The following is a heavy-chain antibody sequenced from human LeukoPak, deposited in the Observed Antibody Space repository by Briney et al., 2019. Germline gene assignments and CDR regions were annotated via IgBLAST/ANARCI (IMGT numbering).Heavy chain of an antibody. J-gene: IGHJ6*03. D-gene: IGHD5-12*01. CDR3: AKVVATLRSYYYYYMDV. V-gene: IGHV3-30*02. CDR2: IRYDGSNK. Sequence: GGSLRLSCAASGFTFSSYGMHWVRQAPGEGLEWVAFIRYDGSNKYYADSVKGRFTISRDNSKNTLYLQMNSLRAEDTAVYYCAKVVATLRSYYYYYMDVWGKGTTVTVSS. CDR1: GFTFSSYG.